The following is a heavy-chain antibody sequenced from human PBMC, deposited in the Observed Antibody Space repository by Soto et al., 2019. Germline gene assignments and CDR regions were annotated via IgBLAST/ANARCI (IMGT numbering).Heavy chain of an antibody. D-gene: IGHD3-9*01. CDR3: AKTLRRYFDWLVARPYYYYGMDV. J-gene: IGHJ6*02. CDR1: GFTFSSYG. CDR2: ISYDGSNK. V-gene: IGHV3-30*18. Sequence: PGGSLRLSCAASGFTFSSYGMHWVRQAPGKGLEWVAVISYDGSNKYYADSVKGRFTISRDNSKNTLYLQMNSLRAEDTAVYYCAKTLRRYFDWLVARPYYYYGMDVWGQGTTVTVSS.